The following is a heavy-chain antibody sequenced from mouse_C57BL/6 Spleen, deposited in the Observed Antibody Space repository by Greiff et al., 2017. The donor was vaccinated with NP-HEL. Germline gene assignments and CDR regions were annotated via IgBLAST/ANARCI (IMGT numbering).Heavy chain of an antibody. J-gene: IGHJ4*01. Sequence: QVQLQQPGAELVKPGASVKLSCKASGYTFTSYWMQWVKQRPGQGLEWIGEIDPSDSYTNYNQKFKGKATLTVDTSSSTAYMQLSSLTSEDSAVYYCARGENYGNYYAMDYWGQGTSVTVSS. CDR1: GYTFTSYW. V-gene: IGHV1-50*01. CDR3: ARGENYGNYYAMDY. D-gene: IGHD2-1*01. CDR2: IDPSDSYT.